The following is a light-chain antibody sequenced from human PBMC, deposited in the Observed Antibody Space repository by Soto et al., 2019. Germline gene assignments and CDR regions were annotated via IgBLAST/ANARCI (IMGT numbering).Light chain of an antibody. CDR3: QQYNHWPRMLS. V-gene: IGKV3-15*01. Sequence: ILLTQSPVTLSVSPGARATLSCSAIQSLTSNLAWYQQRPGQAPRLLIYDTSTRATDVPARFSGSGSGTEFTLTIASLQSEDFAVYYCQQYNHWPRMLSFGGGTKVDIK. CDR1: QSLTSN. J-gene: IGKJ4*01. CDR2: DTS.